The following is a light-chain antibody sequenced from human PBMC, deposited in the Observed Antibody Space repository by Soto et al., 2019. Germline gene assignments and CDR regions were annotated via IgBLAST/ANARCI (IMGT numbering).Light chain of an antibody. CDR3: SSYSSAVAFV. J-gene: IGLJ1*01. CDR1: SSDIGAYNY. Sequence: QSALTQPASVSGSPGQSITISCTGTSSDIGAYNYVSWYQQHPGKAPKLIIYEITNRPSGISNRFSGSRSGNTASLNISGLQAEDEADYYCSSYSSAVAFVFGAGTKLTVL. CDR2: EIT. V-gene: IGLV2-14*03.